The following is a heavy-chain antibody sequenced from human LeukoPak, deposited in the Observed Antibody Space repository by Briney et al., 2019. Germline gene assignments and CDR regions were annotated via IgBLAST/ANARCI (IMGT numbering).Heavy chain of an antibody. CDR2: IYYSGVT. V-gene: IGHV4-59*01. CDR3: ARLGSQLWRYFDC. CDR1: GGSMINYY. Sequence: PSETLSLTCTMSGGSMINYYWGWIRQTPGKGLEWLGYIYYSGVTDYNTSLKSRVTISIDTSKSQFSLNLNSVTAADTAVYYCARLGSQLWRYFDCWGQGTLVTVSS. D-gene: IGHD5-18*01. J-gene: IGHJ4*02.